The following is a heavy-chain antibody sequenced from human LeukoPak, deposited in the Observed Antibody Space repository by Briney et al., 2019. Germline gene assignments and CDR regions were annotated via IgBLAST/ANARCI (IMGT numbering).Heavy chain of an antibody. D-gene: IGHD2-2*01. J-gene: IGHJ6*02. CDR2: INHSGST. CDR1: GGSFSGYY. Sequence: PSETLSLTCAVYGGSFSGYYWSWIRQPPGKGLEWIGEINHSGSTNYNPSLKSRVTISVDTSKNQFSLKLSSVTAADTAVYYCARGLGYCSSTSCYYYYGMDVWGQGTTVTVSS. V-gene: IGHV4-34*01. CDR3: ARGLGYCSSTSCYYYYGMDV.